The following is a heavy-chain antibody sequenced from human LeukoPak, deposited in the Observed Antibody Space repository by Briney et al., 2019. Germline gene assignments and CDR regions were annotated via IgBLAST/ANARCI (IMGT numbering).Heavy chain of an antibody. CDR2: ISSSTTII. CDR3: AELGITMIGGV. V-gene: IGHV3-48*04. J-gene: IGHJ6*04. CDR1: GFTFSSYG. D-gene: IGHD3-10*02. Sequence: GGSLRLSCAASGFTFSSYGMNLVRQAPGKGLEWVSYISSSTTIIYYADSVKGRFTISRDNAKNSLYLQMNSLRAEDTAVYYCAELGITMIGGVWGKGTTVTISS.